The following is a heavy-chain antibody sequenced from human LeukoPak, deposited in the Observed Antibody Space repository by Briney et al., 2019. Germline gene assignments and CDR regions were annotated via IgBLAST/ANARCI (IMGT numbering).Heavy chain of an antibody. D-gene: IGHD3-10*01. CDR1: GFAVSSNY. J-gene: IGHJ4*02. CDR2: IYSDGRT. V-gene: IGHV3-53*01. Sequence: PGGSLRLSCAASGFAVSSNYMSWVRQAPGGGLEWVSVIYSDGRTYYADSVKGRFTISRDISKNTLFLQMTSLRAEDTAVYYCAKLKGWYGEGYFDYWGQGTLVTVSS. CDR3: AKLKGWYGEGYFDY.